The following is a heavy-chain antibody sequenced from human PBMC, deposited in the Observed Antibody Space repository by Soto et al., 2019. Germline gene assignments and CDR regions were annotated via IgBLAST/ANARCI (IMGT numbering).Heavy chain of an antibody. CDR1: GFTFRSYG. CDR2: ISYDGSNK. J-gene: IGHJ4*02. Sequence: GGSLRLSCAASGFTFRSYGMHWVRQAPGKGLEWVAVISYDGSNKYYADSVKGRFTISRDNSKNTLYLQMNSLRAEDTAVYYCAKDLWSETYYYDSSGLPLDYWGQGTLVTVSS. CDR3: AKDLWSETYYYDSSGLPLDY. V-gene: IGHV3-30*18. D-gene: IGHD3-22*01.